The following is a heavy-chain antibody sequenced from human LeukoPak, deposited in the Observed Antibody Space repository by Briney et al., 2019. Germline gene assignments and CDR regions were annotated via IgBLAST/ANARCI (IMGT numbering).Heavy chain of an antibody. CDR3: AKEGSWTYYYYYYGMDV. D-gene: IGHD6-13*01. J-gene: IGHJ6*02. V-gene: IGHV3-23*01. Sequence: PGGSLRLSCAASGFTFTSYAMSWVRQAPGRGLEWVSGVSGRGDSTYFADSVKGRFTISRDNSRNTLYLQMNSLRAEDTAVYYCAKEGSWTYYYYYYGMDVWGQGTTVTVSS. CDR2: VSGRGDST. CDR1: GFTFTSYA.